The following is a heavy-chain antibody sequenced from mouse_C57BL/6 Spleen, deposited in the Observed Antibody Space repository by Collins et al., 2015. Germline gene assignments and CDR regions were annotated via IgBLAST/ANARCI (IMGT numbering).Heavy chain of an antibody. J-gene: IGHJ3*01. D-gene: IGHD4-1*01. CDR3: ARGGLTGKGVAY. V-gene: IGHV1-7*01. CDR2: INPSTGYT. CDR1: GYTFTSYW. Sequence: QVQLQQSGAELAKPGASVKMSCKASGYTFTSYWMHWVKQRPGQGLEWIGYINPSTGYTEYNQKFKDKATLTADKSSSTAYMQLSSLTSEDSAVYYCARGGLTGKGVAYWGQGTLVTVSA.